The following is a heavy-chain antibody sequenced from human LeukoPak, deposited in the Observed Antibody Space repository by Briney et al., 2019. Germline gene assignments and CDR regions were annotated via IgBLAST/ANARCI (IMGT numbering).Heavy chain of an antibody. CDR3: ARDTNGYGIFDY. D-gene: IGHD5-18*01. J-gene: IGHJ4*02. Sequence: SETLSLTCTVSGGSVSSYYWTWIRQPPGKGLEWIGYIYYSGSTNYNPSLKSRVTISVDTSKNQFSLKVSSVTAADTAVYYCARDTNGYGIFDYWGQGTLVTVSS. V-gene: IGHV4-59*02. CDR1: GGSVSSYY. CDR2: IYYSGST.